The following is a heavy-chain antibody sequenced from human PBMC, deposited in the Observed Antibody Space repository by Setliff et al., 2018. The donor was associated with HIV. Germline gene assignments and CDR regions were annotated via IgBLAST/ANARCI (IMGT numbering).Heavy chain of an antibody. D-gene: IGHD1-26*01. Sequence: ASVKVSCKASGYTFSSYGISWVRQAPGQGVEWMGWLNTETGNSMYAQGFTGRFVFSLDTSVSTAFLQINSLKAEDTAMYYCARVGSYWSTFDYWGQGALVTVSS. CDR1: GYTFSSYG. CDR3: ARVGSYWSTFDY. J-gene: IGHJ4*02. V-gene: IGHV7-4-1*02. CDR2: LNTETGNS.